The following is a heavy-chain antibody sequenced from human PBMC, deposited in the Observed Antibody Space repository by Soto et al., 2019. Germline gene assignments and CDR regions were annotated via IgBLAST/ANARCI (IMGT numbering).Heavy chain of an antibody. CDR3: ARDLLRAAAISGMDV. Sequence: ASVKVSCKASGYTFTSYYMHWVRQAPGQGLEWMGIINPSGGSTSYAQKFQGRVTMTRDTSTSTVYMELSSLRSEDTAVYYCARDLLRAAAISGMDVWGQGTTVTVSS. V-gene: IGHV1-46*01. CDR2: INPSGGST. D-gene: IGHD6-13*01. CDR1: GYTFTSYY. J-gene: IGHJ6*02.